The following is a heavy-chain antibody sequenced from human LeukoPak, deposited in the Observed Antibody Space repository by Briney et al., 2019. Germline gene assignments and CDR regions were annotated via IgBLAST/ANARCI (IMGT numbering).Heavy chain of an antibody. J-gene: IGHJ4*02. CDR2: IKSKTDGGTT. V-gene: IGHV3-15*01. CDR1: GFTFSNAW. CDR3: TTSDDSSGYYSVY. D-gene: IGHD3-22*01. Sequence: GGSLRLSCAASGFTFSNAWMSWVRQAPGKGLEWVGRIKSKTDGGTTDYAAPVKGRFTISRDDSKNTLYLQMNSLKTEDRAVYYCTTSDDSSGYYSVYWGQGTLVTVSS.